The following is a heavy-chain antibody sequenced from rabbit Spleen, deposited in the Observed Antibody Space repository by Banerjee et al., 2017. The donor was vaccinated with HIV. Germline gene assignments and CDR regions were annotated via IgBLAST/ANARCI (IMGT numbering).Heavy chain of an antibody. CDR3: ARELQGANGDLDL. V-gene: IGHV1S40*01. CDR2: TYAGSGGDT. D-gene: IGHD2-1*01. J-gene: IGHJ4*01. Sequence: QSLEESGGDLVKPGASLTLTCTASGFSFSSGYYMCWVRQAPGKGLEWIACTYAGSGGDTYYASWAKGRFTISKTSSTTATLQMTSLTAADTATYFCARELQGANGDLDLWGQGTLVTVS. CDR1: GFSFSSGYY.